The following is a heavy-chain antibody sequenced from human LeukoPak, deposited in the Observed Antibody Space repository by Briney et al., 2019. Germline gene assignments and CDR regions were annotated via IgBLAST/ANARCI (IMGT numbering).Heavy chain of an antibody. V-gene: IGHV3-30*03. D-gene: IGHD4-17*01. Sequence: GGSLRLSCAASGFTFSSYGMHWVRQAPGKGLEWVAVISYDGSNKYYADSVKGRFTISRDNSKNTLYLQMNSLRAEDTAVYYCAGHYGDLRGRQAFDIWGQGTMVTVSS. J-gene: IGHJ3*02. CDR1: GFTFSSYG. CDR2: ISYDGSNK. CDR3: AGHYGDLRGRQAFDI.